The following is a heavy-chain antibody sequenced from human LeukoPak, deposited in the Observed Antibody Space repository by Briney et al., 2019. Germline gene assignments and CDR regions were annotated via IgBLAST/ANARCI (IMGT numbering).Heavy chain of an antibody. V-gene: IGHV4-39*01. CDR1: GGSLSSSSYY. CDR2: IYYSGST. J-gene: IGHJ6*04. Sequence: SETLSLTCTVSGGSLSSSSYYWGWLRQPPGTGLEWIGSIYYSGSTYYNPSLKSRVTISVDTSKNQFSLKLSSVTAADTAVYYCAELGITMIGGVGGKGTTVTISS. D-gene: IGHD3-10*02. CDR3: AELGITMIGGV.